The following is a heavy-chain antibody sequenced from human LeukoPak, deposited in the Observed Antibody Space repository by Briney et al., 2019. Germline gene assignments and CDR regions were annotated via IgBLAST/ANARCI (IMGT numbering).Heavy chain of an antibody. V-gene: IGHV1-46*01. CDR1: GGTFSSYA. Sequence: APVKVSCKASGGTFSSYAISWVRQAPGQGLEWMGIINPNGGSTSYAQRFQGRVTMTRDTSTSTVYMELSSLRSEDTAIYYCARRSLAAVIDYWGQGTLVTVSS. CDR3: ARRSLAAVIDY. D-gene: IGHD6-13*01. J-gene: IGHJ4*02. CDR2: INPNGGST.